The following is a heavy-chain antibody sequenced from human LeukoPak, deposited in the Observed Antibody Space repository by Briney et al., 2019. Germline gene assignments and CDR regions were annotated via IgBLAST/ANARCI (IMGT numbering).Heavy chain of an antibody. CDR3: AREVGRGWNEPNWFDP. CDR2: IYYSGST. V-gene: IGHV4-59*01. D-gene: IGHD1-1*01. Sequence: SQTLSLTCTVSGGSISSYYWSWIRQPPGKGLEWIGYIYYSGSTNYNPSLKSRVTISVDTSKNQFSLKLSSVTAADTAVYYCAREVGRGWNEPNWFDPWGQGTLVTVSS. J-gene: IGHJ5*02. CDR1: GGSISSYY.